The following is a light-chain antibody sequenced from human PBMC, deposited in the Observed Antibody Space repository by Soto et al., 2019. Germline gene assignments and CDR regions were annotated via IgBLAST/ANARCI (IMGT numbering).Light chain of an antibody. CDR3: QQRSNWPPLT. Sequence: EIMLTQSPATLSLSPGERATLSCRASQSVSSYLAWYQQKPGQAPRLLIYDASNRATGIPARFSGSGSVPDFTLTISSLEPEDFAVYYWQQRSNWPPLTFGGGTKVEIK. CDR2: DAS. V-gene: IGKV3-11*01. CDR1: QSVSSY. J-gene: IGKJ4*01.